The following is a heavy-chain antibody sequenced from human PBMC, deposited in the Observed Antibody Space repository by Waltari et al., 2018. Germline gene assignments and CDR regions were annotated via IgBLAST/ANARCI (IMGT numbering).Heavy chain of an antibody. CDR3: VRAYYDGRLDY. CDR2: IKNDGSGP. V-gene: IGHV3-74*01. D-gene: IGHD3-22*01. Sequence: EVQLVESGGGLVQPGGSLRLSCAASGFTFNNFWMHWVRQDVGKGLMWVSRIKNDGSGPIYAESVKGRFTISRDNAKNTLYLQMNSLRPEDTAVYYCVRAYYDGRLDYWGQGTLVTASS. J-gene: IGHJ4*01. CDR1: GFTFNNFW.